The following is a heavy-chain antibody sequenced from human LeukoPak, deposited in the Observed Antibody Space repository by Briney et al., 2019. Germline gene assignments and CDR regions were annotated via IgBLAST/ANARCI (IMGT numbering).Heavy chain of an antibody. Sequence: PSQTLSLTCTVSGASISSGDYYWTWIRQPAGRGLEWIGRIYTSEITNYSPSLKSRVTISVDTSKNQFSLKLSSVTAADTAVYYCARTCVAARVKYYYYYMDVWGKGTTVTVSS. D-gene: IGHD6-6*01. CDR1: GASISSGDYY. CDR2: IYTSEIT. J-gene: IGHJ6*03. V-gene: IGHV4-61*02. CDR3: ARTCVAARVKYYYYYMDV.